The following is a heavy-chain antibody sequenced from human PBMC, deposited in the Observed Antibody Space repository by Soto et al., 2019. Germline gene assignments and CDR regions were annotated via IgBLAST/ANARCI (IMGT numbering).Heavy chain of an antibody. V-gene: IGHV6-1*01. J-gene: IGHJ4*02. CDR2: TYYRSKWYN. CDR3: AREGGELVSLSVGFDY. Sequence: SQTLSLTFAISGDSVSSNSAAWNWIRQSPSRGLEWLGRTYYRSKWYNDYAVSVKSRITINPDTSKNQFSLQLNSVTPEDTALYYCAREGGELVSLSVGFDYWGQGTLVTVSS. D-gene: IGHD1-1*01. CDR1: GDSVSSNSAA.